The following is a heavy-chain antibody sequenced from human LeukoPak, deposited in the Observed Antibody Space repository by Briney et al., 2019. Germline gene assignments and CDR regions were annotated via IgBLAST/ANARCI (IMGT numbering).Heavy chain of an antibody. CDR1: GGSFSGYY. CDR2: INHSGST. D-gene: IGHD3-16*02. CDR3: ARGPYDYVWDSYRSFDY. J-gene: IGHJ4*02. Sequence: SETLSLTCAVYGGSFSGYYWSWIRRPPGKGLEWTGEINHSGSTNYNPSLKSRVTISVDTSKNQFSLKLSSVTAADTAVYYCARGPYDYVWDSYRSFDYWGQGTLVTVSS. V-gene: IGHV4-34*01.